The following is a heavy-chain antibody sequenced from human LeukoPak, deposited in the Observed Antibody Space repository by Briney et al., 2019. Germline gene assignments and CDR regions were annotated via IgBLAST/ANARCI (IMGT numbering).Heavy chain of an antibody. Sequence: SETLSLTCTVSGGSISSSSYYWGWIRQPPGKGLEWIGNIYYDRSTYYNPSLKSRVTISVDTSRNQFSLKLNSVTAADTAVYYCAKTGKTLLNYDFDYWGQGTLVTVSS. CDR3: AKTGKTLLNYDFDY. V-gene: IGHV4-39*07. J-gene: IGHJ4*02. D-gene: IGHD1-7*01. CDR2: IYYDRST. CDR1: GGSISSSSYY.